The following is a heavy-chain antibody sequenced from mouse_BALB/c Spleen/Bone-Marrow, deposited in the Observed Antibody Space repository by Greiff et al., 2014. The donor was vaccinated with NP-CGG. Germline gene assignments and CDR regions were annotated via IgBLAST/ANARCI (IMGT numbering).Heavy chain of an antibody. CDR3: VRGDDYKYAWFGY. D-gene: IGHD2-4*01. CDR2: ISDGGNYT. V-gene: IGHV5-4*02. CDR1: GFTFSDFY. Sequence: DVQLVESGGGLVKTGGSLKLSCAASGFTFSDFYMYWVRQTPGKRLEWVATISDGGNYTCYPDSVKGRFTISRYNATNNLYLQMSNLKSEDTSIYYCVRGDDYKYAWFGYWGQGTLVPVSA. J-gene: IGHJ3*01.